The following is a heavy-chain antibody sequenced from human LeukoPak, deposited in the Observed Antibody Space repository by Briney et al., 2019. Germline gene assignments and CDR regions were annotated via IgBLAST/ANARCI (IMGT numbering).Heavy chain of an antibody. Sequence: ASVQVSCTASGYTFTTYYMHWVRPAPGQGLEWMGIINPSGGSTSYAQKFQGRVTMTRDTSTSTVCMELSSLRSEDTAVYYCARVESYSSSWYGWGQGTLVTVSS. CDR2: INPSGGST. CDR1: GYTFTTYY. D-gene: IGHD6-13*01. V-gene: IGHV1-46*01. CDR3: ARVESYSSSWYG. J-gene: IGHJ4*02.